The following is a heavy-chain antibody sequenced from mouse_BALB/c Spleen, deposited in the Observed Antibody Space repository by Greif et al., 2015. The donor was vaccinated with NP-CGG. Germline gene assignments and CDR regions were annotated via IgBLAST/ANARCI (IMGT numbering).Heavy chain of an antibody. CDR1: GFTFRSFG. V-gene: IGHV5-17*02. CDR3: ARYDYYFDY. D-gene: IGHD2-4*01. Sequence: DVKLVESGGGLVQPGGSRKLSCAASGFTFRSFGMHWVRQAPEKGLEWVAYISSGSSTIYYADTVRGRFTISRDNPKNTLFLQMTSLRSEDTAMYYCARYDYYFDYWGQGTTLTVSS. J-gene: IGHJ2*01. CDR2: ISSGSSTI.